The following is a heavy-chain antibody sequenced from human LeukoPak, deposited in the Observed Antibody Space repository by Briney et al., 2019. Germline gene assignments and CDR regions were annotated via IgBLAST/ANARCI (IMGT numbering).Heavy chain of an antibody. CDR3: ARGKGLSKVRGVRLDY. CDR2: INHSGST. V-gene: IGHV4-38-2*02. Sequence: SETLSLTCTVSGYSISSGYYWAWIRQPPGKGLEWIGEINHSGSTNYNPSLKSRVTISVDTSKNQFSLKLSSVTAADTAVYYCARGKGLSKVRGVRLDYWGQGTLVTVSS. CDR1: GYSISSGYY. D-gene: IGHD3-10*01. J-gene: IGHJ4*02.